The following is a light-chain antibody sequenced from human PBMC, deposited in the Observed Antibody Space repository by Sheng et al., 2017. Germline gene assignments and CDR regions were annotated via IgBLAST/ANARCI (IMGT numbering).Light chain of an antibody. CDR3: QAWDSNTAVV. V-gene: IGLV3-1*01. CDR1: KLGDKY. J-gene: IGLJ2*01. CDR2: QDN. Sequence: SYEVTQPPSVSVSPGQTASITCSGDKLGDKYVCWYQQKPGQSPVVVIYQDNKRPSGIPERFSGSNSGNTATLTIGGTQAIDEAAYYCQAWDSNTAVVFGGGTILTVL.